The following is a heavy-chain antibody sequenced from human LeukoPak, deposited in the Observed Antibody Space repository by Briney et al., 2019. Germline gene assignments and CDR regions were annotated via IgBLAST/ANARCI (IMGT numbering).Heavy chain of an antibody. Sequence: KPSETLSLTCAVYGGSFSGYYWSWIRQPPGKGLEWIGEINHSGSTNYSPSLKSRVTISVDTSKNQFSLKLSSVTAADTAVYYCARVRNFDWLLSTDYWGQGTLVTVSS. V-gene: IGHV4-34*01. D-gene: IGHD3-9*01. CDR1: GGSFSGYY. CDR3: ARVRNFDWLLSTDY. CDR2: INHSGST. J-gene: IGHJ4*02.